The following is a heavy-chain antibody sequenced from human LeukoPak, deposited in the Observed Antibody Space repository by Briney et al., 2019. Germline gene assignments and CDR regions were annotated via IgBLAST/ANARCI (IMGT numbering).Heavy chain of an antibody. J-gene: IGHJ4*02. CDR1: GYTFTSFY. Sequence: ASVKVSCKVSGYTFTSFYMHWVRQAPGQGLEWMGILNPSGSSTTYAQKFQGRVTMTRDTSTSIVYMELSSLGSEDTAVYYCARAGENYYDFYYWGQGTLVTVSS. V-gene: IGHV1-46*01. D-gene: IGHD1-26*01. CDR3: ARAGENYYDFYY. CDR2: LNPSGSST.